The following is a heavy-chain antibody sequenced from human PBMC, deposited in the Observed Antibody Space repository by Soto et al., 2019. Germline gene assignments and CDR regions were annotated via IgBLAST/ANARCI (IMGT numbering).Heavy chain of an antibody. CDR2: IHYRGST. CDR3: ARDRLEWYRGSYYYYGMDV. V-gene: IGHV4-30-4*01. J-gene: IGHJ6*02. CDR1: GGSISSGDYY. D-gene: IGHD3-3*01. Sequence: PSETLSLTCTVSGGSISSGDYYWSWIRQPPGKGLEWIGYIHYRGSTYYNPSLKSRVTISVDTSKNQFSLKLSSVTAADTAVYYCARDRLEWYRGSYYYYGMDVWGQGTTVRVS.